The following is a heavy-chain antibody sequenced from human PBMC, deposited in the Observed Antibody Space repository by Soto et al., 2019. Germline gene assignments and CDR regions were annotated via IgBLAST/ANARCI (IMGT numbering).Heavy chain of an antibody. CDR3: ARRYGGNFDY. CDR2: IYYSGST. J-gene: IGHJ4*02. Sequence: PSETLPLTGIGAGGSISGDYWSLIRQPPGKGLEWIGYIYYSGSTNYNPSLKSRVTISVDTSKNQFSLKLSSVTAADTAVYYCARRYGGNFDYWGQGTLVTVPQ. CDR1: GGSISGDY. D-gene: IGHD1-26*01. V-gene: IGHV4-59*01.